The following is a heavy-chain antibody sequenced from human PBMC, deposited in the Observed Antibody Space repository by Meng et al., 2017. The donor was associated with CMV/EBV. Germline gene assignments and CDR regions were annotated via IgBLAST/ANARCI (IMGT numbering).Heavy chain of an antibody. V-gene: IGHV4-61*01. CDR1: GGSVSSGSYY. CDR3: ARDPLSYYGMDV. J-gene: IGHJ6*02. CDR2: IYYSGST. Sequence: SETLFLTCTVSGGSVSSGSYYWSWIRQPPGKGLEWIGYIYYSGSTNYNPSLKSRVTISVDTSKNQFSLKLSSVTAADTAVYYCARDPLSYYGMDVWGQGTTVTVSS.